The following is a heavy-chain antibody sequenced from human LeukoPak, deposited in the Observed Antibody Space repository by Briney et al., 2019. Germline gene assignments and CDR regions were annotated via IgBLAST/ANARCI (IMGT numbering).Heavy chain of an antibody. Sequence: GGSLRLSCAASGFTVSTTYMCWVRQAPGKGLEWVSLIYSGGTIYSADSVKGRFTISRDNSKNTLYLQMNSLRAEDTAFYYCARGMEQQLAFDSWGQGTLVTVSS. D-gene: IGHD6-13*01. CDR1: GFTVSTTY. CDR2: IYSGGTI. V-gene: IGHV3-53*01. J-gene: IGHJ4*02. CDR3: ARGMEQQLAFDS.